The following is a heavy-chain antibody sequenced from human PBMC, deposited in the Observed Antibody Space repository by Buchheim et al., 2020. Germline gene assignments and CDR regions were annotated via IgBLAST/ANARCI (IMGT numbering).Heavy chain of an antibody. CDR3: ATSESVLGQLYFQQ. Sequence: QVQLVQSGAEVKKPGASVKVSCKASGGTFSDFGIYWVRQARGQGLEWMGGTIPVFHRPTSAQKFQGRVTFSADEHTKTGFMELSSLRSDDTAVYFCATSESVLGQLYFQQWGQGTL. J-gene: IGHJ1*01. CDR2: TIPVFHRP. D-gene: IGHD5/OR15-5a*01. CDR1: GGTFSDFG. V-gene: IGHV1-69*01.